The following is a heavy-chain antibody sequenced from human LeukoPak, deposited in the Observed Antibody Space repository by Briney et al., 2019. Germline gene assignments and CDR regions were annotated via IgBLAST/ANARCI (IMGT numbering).Heavy chain of an antibody. CDR1: GFTFTNYE. J-gene: IGHJ5*02. Sequence: PGGSLRLSCAASGFTFTNYEMNWVRQAPGKGLGWVSYISSIGSTIYYADSVKGRFTISRDNAKNSLFLQMNSLRAEDTAVYYCARAYYYDSSGYSNWLDPWGQGTLVTVSS. CDR2: ISSIGSTI. V-gene: IGHV3-48*03. D-gene: IGHD3-22*01. CDR3: ARAYYYDSSGYSNWLDP.